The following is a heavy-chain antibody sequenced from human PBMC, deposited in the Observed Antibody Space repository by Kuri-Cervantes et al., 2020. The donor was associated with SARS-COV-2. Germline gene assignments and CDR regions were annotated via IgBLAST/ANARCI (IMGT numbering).Heavy chain of an antibody. V-gene: IGHV7-4-1*02. Sequence: ASVKVSCKASGYTFTSYAMNWVRQAPGQGLEWMGWINTNTGNPTYAQGFTGRFVFSLDTSVSTAYLQISSLKAEDTAVYYCARGDSSSWWYYGMDVWGQGTTVTFSS. J-gene: IGHJ6*02. CDR3: ARGDSSSWWYYGMDV. CDR2: INTNTGNP. D-gene: IGHD6-13*01. CDR1: GYTFTSYA.